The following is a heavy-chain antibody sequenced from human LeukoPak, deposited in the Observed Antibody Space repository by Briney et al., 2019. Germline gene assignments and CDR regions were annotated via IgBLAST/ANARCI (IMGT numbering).Heavy chain of an antibody. D-gene: IGHD6-19*01. CDR2: ISVYNGNI. Sequence: ASVKVSCKASGYTFTSYGISWVRQAPGQGLEWMGCISVYNGNIHYAQKLQGRVTMTTDTFTSTAYMELRSLTADDTAIYYCARDAPSVAVAGGPDYWGQGTLVSVSS. CDR1: GYTFTSYG. J-gene: IGHJ4*02. CDR3: ARDAPSVAVAGGPDY. V-gene: IGHV1-18*01.